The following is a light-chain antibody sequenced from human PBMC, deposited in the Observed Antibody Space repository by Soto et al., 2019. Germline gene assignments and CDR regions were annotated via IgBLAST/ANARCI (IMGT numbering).Light chain of an antibody. V-gene: IGLV2-11*01. CDR1: SSDVGGYNY. J-gene: IGLJ1*01. CDR2: DVS. Sequence: QSALTQLRSVSGSPGQSVTISCTGTSSDVGGYNYVSWYQQHPGKAPKVMIYDVSERPSGVPDRFSGSKSGNTASLTISGLQAEDEADYYCCSYAGSPRYVFGTGTKVTVL. CDR3: CSYAGSPRYV.